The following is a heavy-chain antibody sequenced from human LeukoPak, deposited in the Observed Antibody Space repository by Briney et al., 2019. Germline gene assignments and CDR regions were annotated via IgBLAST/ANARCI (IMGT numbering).Heavy chain of an antibody. D-gene: IGHD6-13*01. V-gene: IGHV1-69*05. J-gene: IGHJ4*02. CDR1: GGTFSSYA. Sequence: SVKVSCKASGGTFSSYAISWVRQAPGQGLEWMGRIIPIFGTANYAQKFQGRVTITTDESTSTAYMELSSLRSEDTAVYYCARDRRRYSSSWYWGGVDYWGQGTLVTVSS. CDR2: IIPIFGTA. CDR3: ARDRRRYSSSWYWGGVDY.